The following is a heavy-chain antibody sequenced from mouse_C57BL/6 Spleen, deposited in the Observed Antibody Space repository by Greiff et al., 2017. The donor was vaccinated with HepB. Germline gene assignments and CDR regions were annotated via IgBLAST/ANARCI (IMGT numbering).Heavy chain of an antibody. CDR3: AKGITTGDFDV. Sequence: DVQLVESGGGLVKPGGSLKLSCAASGFTFSDYGMHWVRQAPEKGLEWVAYISSGSSTIYYADTVKGRFTISRDNAKNTLFLQMTSLRSEDTAMYYCAKGITTGDFDVWGTGTTVTVSS. CDR2: ISSGSSTI. J-gene: IGHJ1*03. V-gene: IGHV5-17*01. D-gene: IGHD1-2*01. CDR1: GFTFSDYG.